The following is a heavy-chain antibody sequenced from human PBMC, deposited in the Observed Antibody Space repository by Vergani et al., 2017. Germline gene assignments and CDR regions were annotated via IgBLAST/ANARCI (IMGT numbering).Heavy chain of an antibody. J-gene: IGHJ6*02. Sequence: QVQLQESGPGLVKPSQTLSLTCTVSGGSINSHNYYWSWIRQPAGKGLEWIGRIHTSGSTNYNPSLKSRVTMSEDTSKNQFSLNLTSVTAADTAVDFCARVVGSSSWYGMDVWGQGTTVTVSS. CDR3: ARVVGSSSWYGMDV. CDR1: GGSINSHNYY. CDR2: IHTSGST. D-gene: IGHD6-13*01. V-gene: IGHV4-61*02.